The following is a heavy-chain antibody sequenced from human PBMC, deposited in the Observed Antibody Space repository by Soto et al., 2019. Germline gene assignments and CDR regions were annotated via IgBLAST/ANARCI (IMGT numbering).Heavy chain of an antibody. CDR1: GFTVSSSY. CDR3: ARHVGYYWYFDL. CDR2: IYSGGNT. V-gene: IGHV3-66*04. D-gene: IGHD1-26*01. Sequence: EVQLVESGGGLVQPGGSLRLSCAASGFTVSSSYMGWVRQAPGKGLEWVSSIYSGGNTYYADSVRGRFTISTDNSKDSLSLQMNTLRLDDTSMYYCARHVGYYWYFDLWGRGTLVTVSS. J-gene: IGHJ2*01.